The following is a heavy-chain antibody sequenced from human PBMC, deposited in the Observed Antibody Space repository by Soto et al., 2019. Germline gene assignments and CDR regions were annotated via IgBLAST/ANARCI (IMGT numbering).Heavy chain of an antibody. D-gene: IGHD1-26*01. J-gene: IGHJ1*01. CDR1: RFTFSSYG. CDR2: ISPNGDKK. V-gene: IGHV3-30*03. Sequence: QVQLLESGGGVVQPGRSLRLSCAASRFTFSSYGMHWVRQAPGKGLEWVAVISPNGDKKYYPDSVKGRFSISRDNSKNTLYLQMNSLRPEDTAVYYCVSRVPHGTYGAPYLHQWGQGTLVTVSS. CDR3: VSRVPHGTYGAPYLHQ.